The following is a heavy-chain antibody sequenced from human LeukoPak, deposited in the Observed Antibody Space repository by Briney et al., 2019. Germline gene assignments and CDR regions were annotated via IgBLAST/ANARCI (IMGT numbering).Heavy chain of an antibody. CDR2: FDPEDGET. CDR3: ATEKRYCSGGSCYPGSYYFDY. Sequence: ASVKVSCKVSGYTLTELSMHWVRQAPGKGLEWMGGFDPEDGETIYAQKFQGTVTMTEDTSTDTAYMELSSLRSEDTAVYYCATEKRYCSGGSCYPGSYYFDYWGQGTLVTVSS. D-gene: IGHD2-15*01. V-gene: IGHV1-24*01. J-gene: IGHJ4*02. CDR1: GYTLTELS.